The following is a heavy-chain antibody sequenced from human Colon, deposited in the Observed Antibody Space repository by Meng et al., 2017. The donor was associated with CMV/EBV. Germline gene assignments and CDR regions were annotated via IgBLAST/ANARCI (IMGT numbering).Heavy chain of an antibody. CDR1: GFLFNNAW. V-gene: IGHV3-15*01. D-gene: IGHD1-20*01. J-gene: IGHJ3*02. CDR3: ATDINGASTEAFDT. CDR2: IKSKIDDMTT. Sequence: SCAASGFLFNNAWMSWVRQTPEKGLEWVGRIKSKIDDMTTDYAAPVKGRFTISREDSKKMLYLEMNNLKTEDTGMYYCATDINGASTEAFDTWGQGTSVTVSS.